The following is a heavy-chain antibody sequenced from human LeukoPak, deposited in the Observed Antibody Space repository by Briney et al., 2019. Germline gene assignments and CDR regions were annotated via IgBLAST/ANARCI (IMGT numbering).Heavy chain of an antibody. D-gene: IGHD6-19*01. CDR2: ISTYNGNT. V-gene: IGHV1-18*01. J-gene: IGHJ4*02. Sequence: ASVKVSCKASGYTFTSYGISWVRQAPGQGLEWMGWISTYNGNTHYAQKLQGRVTMTTDTSTGTAYMELRSLRSDDTAVDYCARSSLAVAGSVFDYWGQGTLVTVSS. CDR1: GYTFTSYG. CDR3: ARSSLAVAGSVFDY.